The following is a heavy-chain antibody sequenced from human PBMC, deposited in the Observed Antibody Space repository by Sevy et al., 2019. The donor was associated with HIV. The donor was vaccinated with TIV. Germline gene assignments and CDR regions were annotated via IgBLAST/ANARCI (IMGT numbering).Heavy chain of an antibody. V-gene: IGHV6-1*01. Sequence: KQSQTLSLTCAISGDSVSSNTAAWNWIRQSPSRGLEWLGRTYYRSRWFNDYAVSVISRISINPDTSKNLFSLQLNSVTPEDTAVYYCARVKNYYDSSGYYYYPNYYYYGMDVWGQGTTVTVSS. CDR3: ARVKNYYDSSGYYYYPNYYYYGMDV. CDR1: GDSVSSNTAA. D-gene: IGHD3-22*01. CDR2: TYYRSRWFN. J-gene: IGHJ6*02.